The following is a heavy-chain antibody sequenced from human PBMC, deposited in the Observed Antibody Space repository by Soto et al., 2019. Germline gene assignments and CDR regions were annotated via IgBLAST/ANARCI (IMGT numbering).Heavy chain of an antibody. CDR3: ARDTRRYSGSSFDY. D-gene: IGHD1-26*01. J-gene: IGHJ4*02. CDR1: GYTFTSYG. CDR2: ISAYNGNT. V-gene: IGHV1-18*01. Sequence: ASVKVSCKASGYTFTSYGISWVRQAPGQGLEWMGWISAYNGNTNYAQKLQGRVTMTSDTSTSTAYMELRSLRSDDTAVYYCARDTRRYSGSSFDYWGQGTLVTVSS.